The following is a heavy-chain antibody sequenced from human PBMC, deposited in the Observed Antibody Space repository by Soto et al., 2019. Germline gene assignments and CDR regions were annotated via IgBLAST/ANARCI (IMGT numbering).Heavy chain of an antibody. J-gene: IGHJ6*04. D-gene: IGHD4-4*01. V-gene: IGHV4-4*02. CDR1: SGSISSGNW. CDR3: ARNWASSYDV. Sequence: QVQLQESGPGLVKPSGTLSLTCAVSSGSISSGNWWSWVRQPPGKGLEWIGEMYHSGSTDYNPSLNNRVTISVDKSKTHFSLKLTAATAADTAGYYCARNWASSYDVWGKGTTVTVSS. CDR2: MYHSGST.